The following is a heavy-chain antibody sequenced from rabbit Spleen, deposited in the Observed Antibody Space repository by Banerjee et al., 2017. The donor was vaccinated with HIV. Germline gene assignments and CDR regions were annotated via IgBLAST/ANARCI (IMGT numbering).Heavy chain of an antibody. Sequence: QSLEESGGDLVKPGASLTLTCKASGLDFSGGYWICWVRQAPGEGLEWIGCIATSSDITYYASWAKGRFTISKTSSTTVTLQMTSLTAADTATYFCARGPPYAGYAGYGYVYLNLWGPGTLVTVS. CDR3: ARGPPYAGYAGYGYVYLNL. V-gene: IGHV1S40*01. J-gene: IGHJ4*01. CDR1: GLDFSGGYW. CDR2: IATSSDIT. D-gene: IGHD6-1*01.